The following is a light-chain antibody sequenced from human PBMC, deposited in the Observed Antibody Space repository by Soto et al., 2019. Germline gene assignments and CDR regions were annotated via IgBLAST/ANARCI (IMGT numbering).Light chain of an antibody. CDR2: NVS. CDR1: QSVRSF. Sequence: EIVMTQSPATLSVSPGEGATLSCRASQSVRSFLGWYQQKPGQAPRPLVYNVSTTATGIPARFSGSGSGTEFTLTISSLQSEDFAVYYCQQYNNWPPTFGRGTRLEIK. J-gene: IGKJ5*01. V-gene: IGKV3-15*01. CDR3: QQYNNWPPT.